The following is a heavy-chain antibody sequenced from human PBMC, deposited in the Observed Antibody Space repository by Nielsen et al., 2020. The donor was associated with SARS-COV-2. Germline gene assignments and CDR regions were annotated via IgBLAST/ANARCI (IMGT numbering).Heavy chain of an antibody. CDR3: ARNSGSYRINDAFSV. D-gene: IGHD1-26*01. V-gene: IGHV4-31*03. CDR2: LYDSGST. J-gene: IGHJ3*01. CDR1: GGSISSGGYH. Sequence: SETLSLTCIVSGGSISSGGYHWNWIRQHPGKGLEWIGYLYDSGSTYYNPSLQSRLTLSTDTSKNQFSLTLTSVTAADTAIYFCARNSGSYRINDAFSVWGQGTVVTVSS.